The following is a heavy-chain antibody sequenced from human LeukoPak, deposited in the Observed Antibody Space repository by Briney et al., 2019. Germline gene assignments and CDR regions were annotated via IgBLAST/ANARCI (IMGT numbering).Heavy chain of an antibody. CDR3: VRVQADGHSDI. Sequence: SETLSLTCTVSGGSISNYHWSWIRQHPGKGLGWIGYIYYRGSTKYNPSLESRVTISVDMSKNQFSLKLNSVTAADTAVYYCVRVQADGHSDIWGQGTMVTVSS. CDR1: GGSISNYH. V-gene: IGHV4-59*01. D-gene: IGHD5-24*01. CDR2: IYYRGST. J-gene: IGHJ3*02.